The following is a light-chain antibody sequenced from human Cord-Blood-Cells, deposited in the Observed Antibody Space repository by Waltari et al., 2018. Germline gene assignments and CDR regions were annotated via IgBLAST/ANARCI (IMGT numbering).Light chain of an antibody. CDR1: QSISSW. CDR3: QQYNSYTWT. J-gene: IGKJ1*01. Sequence: DIQMTHSTSTLSASVGDRVTITCRASQSISSWLAWYQPKPGKAPKLLIYDASSLESGVPSRFSGSGSGTEFTLTISSLQPDDFATYYCQQYNSYTWTFGQGTKVEIK. CDR2: DAS. V-gene: IGKV1-5*01.